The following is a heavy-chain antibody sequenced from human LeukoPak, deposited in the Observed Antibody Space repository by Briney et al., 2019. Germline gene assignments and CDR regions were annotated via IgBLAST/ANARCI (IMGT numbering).Heavy chain of an antibody. J-gene: IGHJ4*02. CDR3: ARDLFAMTQWEQLGY. D-gene: IGHD1-26*01. Sequence: GGSLRLSCAASGFTFSSYSMNWVRQAPGKGLEWVSYISSSSSTIYYADSVKGRFTISRDNAKNSLYLQMNSLRTEDTAMYYCARDLFAMTQWEQLGYWGQGTLVTVSS. CDR1: GFTFSSYS. V-gene: IGHV3-48*01. CDR2: ISSSSSTI.